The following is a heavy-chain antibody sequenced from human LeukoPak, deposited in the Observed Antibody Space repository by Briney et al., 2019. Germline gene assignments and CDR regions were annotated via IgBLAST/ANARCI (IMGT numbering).Heavy chain of an antibody. CDR3: ATPDCSSSPCYFPGHGMDV. Sequence: PGGALLLSFSASGCPFISYAMSWVRQAPVKGLEWVAASKGSVGSTYYADSWKSRFTFSRGNSKNTLELQMNSLRAEDTAIYYCATPDCSSSPCYFPGHGMDVWGQGTTVTVSS. D-gene: IGHD2-2*01. V-gene: IGHV3-23*01. CDR1: GCPFISYA. CDR2: SKGSVGST. J-gene: IGHJ6*02.